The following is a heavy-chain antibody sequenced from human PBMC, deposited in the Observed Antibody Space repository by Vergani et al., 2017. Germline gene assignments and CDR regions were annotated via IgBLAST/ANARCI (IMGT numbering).Heavy chain of an antibody. D-gene: IGHD2-2*01. CDR1: GFTFTSSA. V-gene: IGHV1-58*01. J-gene: IGHJ5*02. CDR2: IVVGSGNT. Sequence: QMQLVQSGPEVKKPGTSVKVSCKASGFTFTSSAVQWVRQARGQRLEWIGWIVVGSGNTNYAQKFQERVTITRDMSTSTAYMELSSLRSEDTAVYYCAREVVPAGSVIYNWFDPWGQGTLVTVSS. CDR3: AREVVPAGSVIYNWFDP.